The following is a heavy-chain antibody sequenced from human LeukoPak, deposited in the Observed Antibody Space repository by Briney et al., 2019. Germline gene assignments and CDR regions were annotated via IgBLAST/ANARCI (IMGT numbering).Heavy chain of an antibody. CDR1: GGSISSYY. CDR2: IYYSGST. D-gene: IGHD5-24*01. V-gene: IGHV4-59*01. Sequence: SETLSLTCTVSGGSISSYYWSWIRQPPGKGLEWIGYIYYSGSTNYNPSLKSRVTISVDTSKNQFSLKLSSVTAADTAVYYCARGGDGYNYDYNWFDPWGQGTLVTVSS. CDR3: ARGGDGYNYDYNWFDP. J-gene: IGHJ5*02.